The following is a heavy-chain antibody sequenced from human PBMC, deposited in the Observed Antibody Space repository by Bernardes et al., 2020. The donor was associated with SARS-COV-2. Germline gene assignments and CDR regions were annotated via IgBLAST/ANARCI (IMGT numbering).Heavy chain of an antibody. V-gene: IGHV3-23*01. Sequence: GGSLRLSCAASGFTFSSYAMSWVRQAPGKGLEWVSAISGSGASTYYADSVKGRFTISRDNSKNTLYLQMNSLRAEDTAVYYCAKDGPGAAAGTGDSDYGGEGTLVTGAS. D-gene: IGHD6-13*01. CDR2: ISGSGAST. CDR1: GFTFSSYA. J-gene: IGHJ4*02. CDR3: AKDGPGAAAGTGDSDY.